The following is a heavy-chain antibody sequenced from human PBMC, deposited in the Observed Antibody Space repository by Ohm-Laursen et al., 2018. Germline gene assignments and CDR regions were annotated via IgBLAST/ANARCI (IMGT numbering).Heavy chain of an antibody. CDR3: ARGVRLLYKVGAPVY. V-gene: IGHV1-46*02. CDR2: IKSTDDTR. CDR1: GYSFNSNH. Sequence: ASVKVSCKASGYSFNSNHMQWLRQAPGQGLEWMGIIKSTDDTRTYAQKFQGRVTMTKDRSTSTVYMELSSLRSDDTAVYYCARGVRLLYKVGAPVYWGQGTLVTVSS. D-gene: IGHD1-26*01. J-gene: IGHJ4*02.